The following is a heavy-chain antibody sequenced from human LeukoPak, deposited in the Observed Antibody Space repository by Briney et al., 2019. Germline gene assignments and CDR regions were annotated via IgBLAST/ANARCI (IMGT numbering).Heavy chain of an antibody. Sequence: PGRSLRLSCAASGFTFSSYAMHWVRQAPGKGLEWVAVISYDGSNKYYADSVKGRFTISRDNSKNTLYLQMNSLRAEDTAVYYCARAGARGYSYGFIPDYYYGMDVRGQGTTVTVSS. D-gene: IGHD5-18*01. CDR1: GFTFSSYA. CDR3: ARAGARGYSYGFIPDYYYGMDV. J-gene: IGHJ6*02. CDR2: ISYDGSNK. V-gene: IGHV3-30-3*01.